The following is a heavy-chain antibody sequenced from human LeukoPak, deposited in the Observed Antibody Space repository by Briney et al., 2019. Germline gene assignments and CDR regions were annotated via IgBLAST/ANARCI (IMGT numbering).Heavy chain of an antibody. Sequence: GGSLRLSCAASGFTFSSYAMSWVRQAPGKVLEWVSAISGSGGSTYYADSVKGRFTISRDNSKNTLYLQMNSLRAEDTAVYYCAKGGSVLGYYYGMDVWGQGTTVTVSS. V-gene: IGHV3-23*01. CDR3: AKGGSVLGYYYGMDV. J-gene: IGHJ6*02. D-gene: IGHD3-16*01. CDR1: GFTFSSYA. CDR2: ISGSGGST.